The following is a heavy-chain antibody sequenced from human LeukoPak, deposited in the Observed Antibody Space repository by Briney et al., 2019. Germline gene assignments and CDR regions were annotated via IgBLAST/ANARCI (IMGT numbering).Heavy chain of an antibody. CDR1: GYTLTELS. CDR2: FDPEDGET. J-gene: IGHJ4*02. Sequence: GASVKVSCKASGYTLTELSMHWVRQAPGKGLEWMGGFDPEDGETIYAQKFQGRVTMTEDTSTDTAYMELSSLRSEDTAVYYCATLTYYYDSSGYGFDYWGQGTLVTVSS. CDR3: ATLTYYYDSSGYGFDY. V-gene: IGHV1-24*01. D-gene: IGHD3-22*01.